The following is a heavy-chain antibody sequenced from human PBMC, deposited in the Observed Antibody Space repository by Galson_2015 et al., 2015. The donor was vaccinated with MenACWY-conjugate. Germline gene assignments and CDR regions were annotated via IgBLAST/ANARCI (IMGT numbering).Heavy chain of an antibody. J-gene: IGHJ3*02. CDR2: IWSNGINN. D-gene: IGHD3-3*02. V-gene: IGHV3-33*01. Sequence: SLRLSCAASGFTLSCCGMHWVRQAPGKGLERLAVIWSNGINNYYADSVRGRFTISRDDSRHSLLLHMNSLSVDDTAVYYCARERAAFDAFDIWGQGTMVTVSS. CDR3: ARERAAFDAFDI. CDR1: GFTLSCCG.